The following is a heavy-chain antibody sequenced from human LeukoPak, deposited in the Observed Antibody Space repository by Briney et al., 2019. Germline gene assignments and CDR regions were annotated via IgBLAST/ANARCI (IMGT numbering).Heavy chain of an antibody. D-gene: IGHD1-7*01. Sequence: GESLKISCKGSGYSFTSYWIGWVRQMPGKGLEWMGVIYGADYTTIYSPPFHGQVTISADKSISTAYLQWTSLKASDTAMYYCARRPAGTRTFDYWGQGALVTVSS. CDR3: ARRPAGTRTFDY. V-gene: IGHV5-51*03. CDR1: GYSFTSYW. CDR2: IYGADYTT. J-gene: IGHJ4*02.